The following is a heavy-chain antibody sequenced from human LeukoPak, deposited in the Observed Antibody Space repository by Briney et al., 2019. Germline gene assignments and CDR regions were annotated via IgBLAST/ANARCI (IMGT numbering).Heavy chain of an antibody. CDR2: ISYDESNK. Sequence: ISYDESNKYYADSVKGRFTISRDNSKNTLYLQMNSLRAEDTAVYYCARGTDTKPFWSGYWVDVWGQGTTVTVSS. D-gene: IGHD3-3*01. V-gene: IGHV3-30*03. J-gene: IGHJ6*02. CDR3: ARGTDTKPFWSGYWVDV.